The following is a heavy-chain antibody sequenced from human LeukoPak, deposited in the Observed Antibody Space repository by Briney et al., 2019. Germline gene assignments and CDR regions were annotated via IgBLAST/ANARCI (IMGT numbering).Heavy chain of an antibody. D-gene: IGHD6-6*01. V-gene: IGHV3-7*01. CDR3: ARRGGSSSRRSPIDY. CDR1: GFTFSDYW. Sequence: GGSLRLSCAASGFTFSDYWMTWVRQAPGKGPERVANIKQDGSEKYYVDSVRGRFTISRDNAKNSLFLQMNSLRAEDTAVYYCARRGGSSSRRSPIDYWGQGTLVTVSS. J-gene: IGHJ4*02. CDR2: IKQDGSEK.